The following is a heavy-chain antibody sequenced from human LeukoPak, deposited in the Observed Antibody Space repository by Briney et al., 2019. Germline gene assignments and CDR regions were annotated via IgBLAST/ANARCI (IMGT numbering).Heavy chain of an antibody. CDR2: IYWNDDK. CDR1: GFSLSTSGVG. J-gene: IGHJ5*02. D-gene: IGHD3-3*01. V-gene: IGHV2-5*01. Sequence: SGPTLVNPTQTLTLTCTFSGFSLSTSGVGVGWIRQPPGKALEWLALIYWNDDKRYSPSLKSRLTITKDTSKNQVVLTMTNMDPVDTATYYCAHRRFLELSPRYNWLDPWGQGTLVTVSS. CDR3: AHRRFLELSPRYNWLDP.